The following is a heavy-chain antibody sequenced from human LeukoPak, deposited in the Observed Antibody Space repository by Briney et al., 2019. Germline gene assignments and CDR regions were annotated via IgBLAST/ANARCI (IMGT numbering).Heavy chain of an antibody. CDR3: ARVLGYSYGWNY. Sequence: GASLLISCKGSGYKFSSYWINWVRQLPGKGLEWMGRIDPSDSYTMYSPSFQGHVTISADKSISTAYLQWSSLRASDSAMYYCARVLGYSYGWNYWGQGTLVTVSS. D-gene: IGHD5-18*01. V-gene: IGHV5-10-1*01. J-gene: IGHJ4*02. CDR1: GYKFSSYW. CDR2: IDPSDSYT.